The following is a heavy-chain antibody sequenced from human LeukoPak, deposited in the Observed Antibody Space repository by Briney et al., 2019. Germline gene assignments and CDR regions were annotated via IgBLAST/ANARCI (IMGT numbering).Heavy chain of an antibody. V-gene: IGHV4-59*01. Sequence: SETLSLTCTGSGGSISSYYWSWIRQPPGKGLEWIGYIYYSGSTNYNPSLKSRVTISVDTSKNQFSLKLSSVTAADTAVYYCARAAAYCGGDCYGWFDPWGQGTLVTVSS. CDR3: ARAAAYCGGDCYGWFDP. J-gene: IGHJ5*02. CDR2: IYYSGST. CDR1: GGSISSYY. D-gene: IGHD2-21*02.